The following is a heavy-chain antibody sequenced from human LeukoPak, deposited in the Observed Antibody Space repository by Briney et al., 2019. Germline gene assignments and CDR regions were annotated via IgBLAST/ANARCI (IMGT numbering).Heavy chain of an antibody. CDR3: AKDAELRLDY. Sequence: GGSLRLSCAASGFTFSSYGMHWVRQAPGKGLEWVAVIWYDGSNKYYADSVKGRFTISRDNSKNTLCLQMNSLRAEDTAVYYCAKDAELRLDYWGQGTLVTVSS. CDR1: GFTFSSYG. V-gene: IGHV3-33*06. D-gene: IGHD1-7*01. CDR2: IWYDGSNK. J-gene: IGHJ4*02.